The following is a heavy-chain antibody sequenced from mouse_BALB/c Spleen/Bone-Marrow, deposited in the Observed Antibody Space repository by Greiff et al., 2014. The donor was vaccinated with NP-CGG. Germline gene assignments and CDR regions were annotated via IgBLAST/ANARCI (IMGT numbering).Heavy chain of an antibody. CDR3: ARLITTGGFAY. D-gene: IGHD2-4*01. CDR2: ILPGSGTT. Sequence: QVQLQQSGAELMKPGASVKISCKATGYTFSTYWIEWVKQRPGHGLEWIGEILPGSGTTNYNEEFKGKATFTADTSSNTAYMQLSSLTSEDSAVYYCARLITTGGFAYWGQGTLVTVSA. V-gene: IGHV1-9*01. J-gene: IGHJ3*01. CDR1: GYTFSTYW.